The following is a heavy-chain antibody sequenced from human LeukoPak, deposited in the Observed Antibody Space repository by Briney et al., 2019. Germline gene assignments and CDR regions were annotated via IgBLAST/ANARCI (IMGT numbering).Heavy chain of an antibody. CDR2: INPSGGST. CDR3: AREGISGYSDY. Sequence: ASVKVSCKASGYTFTSYYMHWVRQAPGQGLEWMGIINPSGGSTSYAQKFQGRVTMTRDTSTSTAYKELRSLRSDDTAVYYCAREGISGYSDYWGQGTLVTVSS. J-gene: IGHJ4*02. CDR1: GYTFTSYY. V-gene: IGHV1-46*01. D-gene: IGHD3-22*01.